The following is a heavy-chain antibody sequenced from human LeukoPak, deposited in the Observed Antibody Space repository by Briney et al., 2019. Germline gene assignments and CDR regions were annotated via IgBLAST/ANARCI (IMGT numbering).Heavy chain of an antibody. CDR2: ISWNSGSI. J-gene: IGHJ5*01. D-gene: IGHD6-13*01. V-gene: IGHV3-9*01. Sequence: GGSLRLFCAASGFTFDDYAMHWVRQAPGKGLEWVSGISWNSGSIGYADSVKGRFTISRDNAKNSLYLQMNSLRAEDTALYYCAKASLPGYSSSWYGFWGQGTLVTVSS. CDR1: GFTFDDYA. CDR3: AKASLPGYSSSWYGF.